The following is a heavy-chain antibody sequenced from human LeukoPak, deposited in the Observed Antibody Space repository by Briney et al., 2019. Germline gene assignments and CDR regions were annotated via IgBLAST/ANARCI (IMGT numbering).Heavy chain of an antibody. V-gene: IGHV4-39*01. Sequence: SETLSLTCTVSGDSISSSSYHWGWIRQPPGKGLEWIGSMYYSGKTYYNPSLKGRVTMSVDTSKNHLSLNLTTVTAADSAIYYCARHCIGGTCYDSWGQGTLVTVSS. CDR1: GDSISSSSYH. CDR2: MYYSGKT. D-gene: IGHD2-15*01. J-gene: IGHJ5*01. CDR3: ARHCIGGTCYDS.